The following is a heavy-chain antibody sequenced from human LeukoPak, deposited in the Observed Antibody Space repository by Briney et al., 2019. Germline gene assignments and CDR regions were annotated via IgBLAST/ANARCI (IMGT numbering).Heavy chain of an antibody. CDR1: GSPFSSYV. D-gene: IGHD3-9*01. Sequence: GGSLRLSCAASGSPFSSYVMSWVRQAPGKGLEWVSYINHNGETIYYPDFVEGRFTISRDNAKNSLYLQMNSLRDEDTAVYYCARDNDWAFDYWGQGTLVTVSS. J-gene: IGHJ4*02. CDR3: ARDNDWAFDY. CDR2: INHNGETI. V-gene: IGHV3-48*02.